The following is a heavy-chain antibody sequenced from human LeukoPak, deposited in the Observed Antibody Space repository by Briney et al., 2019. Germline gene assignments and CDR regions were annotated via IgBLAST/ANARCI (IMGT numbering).Heavy chain of an antibody. V-gene: IGHV4-38-2*02. Sequence: SETLSLTCTVSGYSISSGYYWGWIRQPPGKGLEWIGSIYHSGSTNYNPSLKSRVTISVDTSKNQFSLKLSSVTAADTAVYYCARTYYYDSSGYYYYYYYMDVWGKGTTVTVSS. CDR1: GYSISSGYY. J-gene: IGHJ6*03. D-gene: IGHD3-22*01. CDR3: ARTYYYDSSGYYYYYYYMDV. CDR2: IYHSGST.